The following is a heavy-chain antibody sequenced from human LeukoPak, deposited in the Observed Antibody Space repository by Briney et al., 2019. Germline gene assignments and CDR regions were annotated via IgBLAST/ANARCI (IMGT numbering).Heavy chain of an antibody. Sequence: GGSLRLSCAASGFTFRNHGMHWVRQVPGKWLEWVAIIWYDGSDKYYADSVKGRFTISRDNSKNTLYLEMNSLRAEDTALYYCARDILSRHFDYWGQGTLVTVSS. D-gene: IGHD5/OR15-5a*01. V-gene: IGHV3-33*01. CDR2: IWYDGSDK. CDR3: ARDILSRHFDY. CDR1: GFTFRNHG. J-gene: IGHJ4*02.